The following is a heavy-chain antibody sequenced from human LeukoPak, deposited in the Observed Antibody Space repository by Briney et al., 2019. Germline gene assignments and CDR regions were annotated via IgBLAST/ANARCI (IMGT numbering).Heavy chain of an antibody. J-gene: IGHJ4*02. CDR3: ARQNTSNWYKDY. CDR1: GYNFVNYW. D-gene: IGHD6-13*01. CDR2: IYPSDSDT. V-gene: IGHV5-51*01. Sequence: GEALKIFCKGSGYNFVNYWIGWVRPMPGKGLEWMGSIYPSDSDTKYSPSFQGPVTISADKSNRTAFLQWSKLQTSDTAPIYWARQNTSNWYKDYGGQTTLVTVSS.